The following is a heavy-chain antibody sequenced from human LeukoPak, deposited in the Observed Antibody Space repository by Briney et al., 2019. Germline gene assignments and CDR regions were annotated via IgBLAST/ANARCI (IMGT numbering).Heavy chain of an antibody. CDR2: ISGSGDRT. V-gene: IGHV3-23*01. CDR3: AKRDDNDYYTGLHVFDI. Sequence: GGSLRLSCAASGFTFSSYAMTWVRQAPGKGPEWVSGISGSGDRTYYTDSVKGRFTISRDNSKNTLDLQMNSLRAEDTAVYYCAKRDDNDYYTGLHVFDIWGQGTMVTVSS. D-gene: IGHD3-3*01. J-gene: IGHJ3*02. CDR1: GFTFSSYA.